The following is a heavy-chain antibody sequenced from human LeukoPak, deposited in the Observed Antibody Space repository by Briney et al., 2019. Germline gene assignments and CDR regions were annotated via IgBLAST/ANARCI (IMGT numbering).Heavy chain of an antibody. D-gene: IGHD3-10*01. CDR1: GGSISSSSDY. Sequence: SETLSLTCTVSGGSISSSSDYWGWIRQAPGKGLEWIGSIYYHENTYYNSSLKSRVTISVDTSKNQFSLKLSSVTAADTAVYYCARGRVLLWFGVNWFDPWGQGTLVTVSS. V-gene: IGHV4-39*07. CDR3: ARGRVLLWFGVNWFDP. J-gene: IGHJ5*02. CDR2: IYYHENT.